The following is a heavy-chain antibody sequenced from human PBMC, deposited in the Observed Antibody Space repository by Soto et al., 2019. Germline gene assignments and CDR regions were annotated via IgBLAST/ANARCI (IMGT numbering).Heavy chain of an antibody. CDR1: GGTFSSYA. CDR2: IIPIFGTA. CDR3: ASDCSGGSCYVRGGYYYYGMDV. D-gene: IGHD2-15*01. J-gene: IGHJ6*02. V-gene: IGHV1-69*13. Sequence: ASVKVSCKASGGTFSSYAISWVRQAPGQGLEWMGGIIPIFGTANYAQKFQGRVTITADESTSTAYMELSSLRSEDTAVYYCASDCSGGSCYVRGGYYYYGMDVWGQGTTVTVSS.